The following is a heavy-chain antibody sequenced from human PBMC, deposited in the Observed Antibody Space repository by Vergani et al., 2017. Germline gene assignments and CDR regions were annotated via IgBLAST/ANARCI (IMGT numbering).Heavy chain of an antibody. CDR3: ARVGQGSYGPNGDFDY. V-gene: IGHV4-4*08. CDR2: IYSSGST. CDR1: GGSISSYY. D-gene: IGHD5-18*01. J-gene: IGHJ4*02. Sequence: QVQLQESGPGLVKPSETLSLTCTVSGGSISSYYWSWIRQPPGQGLEWIGYIYSSGSTNYNTSLKGRVTISVDTSKNQCSLKLSSVTAADTAVYYCARVGQGSYGPNGDFDYWGQGTLVTVSS.